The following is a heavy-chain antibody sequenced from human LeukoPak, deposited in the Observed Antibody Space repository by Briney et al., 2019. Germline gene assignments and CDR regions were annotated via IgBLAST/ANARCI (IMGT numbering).Heavy chain of an antibody. Sequence: ASVKVSCKASGYTFTIYDINWVRQATGQGLEWMGWMNPNSGNTGYAQKFQGRVTMTRNTSISTAYMELSSLRSEDTAVYYCARGLYSSGWKGWFDPWGQGTLVTVSS. CDR2: MNPNSGNT. CDR1: GYTFTIYD. V-gene: IGHV1-8*01. J-gene: IGHJ5*02. D-gene: IGHD6-19*01. CDR3: ARGLYSSGWKGWFDP.